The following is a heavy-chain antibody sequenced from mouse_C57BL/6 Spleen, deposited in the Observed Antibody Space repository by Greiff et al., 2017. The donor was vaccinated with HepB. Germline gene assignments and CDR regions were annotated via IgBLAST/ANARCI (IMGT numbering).Heavy chain of an antibody. CDR2: INPSSGYT. CDR1: GYTFTSYW. D-gene: IGHD2-5*01. CDR3: ARNYYSNYDAMDY. J-gene: IGHJ4*01. Sequence: QVQLQQSGAELAKPGASVKLSCKASGYTFTSYWMHWVKQRPGQGLEWIGYINPSSGYTKYNQKFKDKATLTADKSSSTAYMQLSSLTYEDSAVYYCARNYYSNYDAMDYWGQGTSVTVSS. V-gene: IGHV1-7*01.